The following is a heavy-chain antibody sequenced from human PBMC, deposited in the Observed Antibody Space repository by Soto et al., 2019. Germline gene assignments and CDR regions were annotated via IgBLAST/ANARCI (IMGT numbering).Heavy chain of an antibody. V-gene: IGHV3-64*07. J-gene: IGHJ4*02. D-gene: IGHD2-8*01. CDR3: ARDRCINSVCYAPSDY. Sequence: EVQLVESGGGLVQPGGSLRLSCAASGFIFSSYAMQWVRQAPGKGLEYVSAISSSGGSTYYADSVKGRFTISRDNSKNTLYLQMGSLRAEDMAVYYCARDRCINSVCYAPSDYWGQGTLVTVSS. CDR1: GFIFSSYA. CDR2: ISSSGGST.